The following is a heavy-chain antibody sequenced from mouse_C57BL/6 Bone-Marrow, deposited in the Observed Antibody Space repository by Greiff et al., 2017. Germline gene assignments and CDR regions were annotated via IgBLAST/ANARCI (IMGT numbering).Heavy chain of an antibody. Sequence: ESGPGLVKPSQSLSLTCSVTGYSITSGYYWNWIRQFPGNKLEWMGYISYDGSNNYNPSLKNRISITRDTSKNQFFLKLNSVTTEDTATYYCAREGLRPYFDYWGQGTTLTVSS. V-gene: IGHV3-6*01. CDR3: AREGLRPYFDY. CDR2: ISYDGSN. CDR1: GYSITSGYY. D-gene: IGHD2-2*01. J-gene: IGHJ2*01.